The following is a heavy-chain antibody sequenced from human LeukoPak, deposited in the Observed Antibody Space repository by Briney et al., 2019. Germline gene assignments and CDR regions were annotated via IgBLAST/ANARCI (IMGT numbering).Heavy chain of an antibody. V-gene: IGHV3-21*01. Sequence: GGSLRLSCAASGFTFSSYSMNWVRQAPGKGLEWVSSISSSSSYIYYADSVKGRFTISRDNAKNSLYLQMSSLRADDTAVYYCAEDMDCIGSSCPKTYDYWGQGTLVTVSS. J-gene: IGHJ4*02. CDR2: ISSSSSYI. D-gene: IGHD2-15*01. CDR3: AEDMDCIGSSCPKTYDY. CDR1: GFTFSSYS.